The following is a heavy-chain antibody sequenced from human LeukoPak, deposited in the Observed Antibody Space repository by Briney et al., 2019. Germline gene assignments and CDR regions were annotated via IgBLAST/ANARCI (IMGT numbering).Heavy chain of an antibody. V-gene: IGHV1-46*01. CDR3: ARGYGGLYWGAYFDY. CDR2: INTSGGSR. CDR1: GYSFVNYY. Sequence: GASVNLSFNAAGYSFVNYYMHWARLAPGPGLEWMGIINTSGGSRSYAQKFQGRVTMTRDRSTSTVYMELSSLRSEDTAVYYCARGYGGLYWGAYFDYWGQGTLVTVSS. D-gene: IGHD4-23*01. J-gene: IGHJ4*02.